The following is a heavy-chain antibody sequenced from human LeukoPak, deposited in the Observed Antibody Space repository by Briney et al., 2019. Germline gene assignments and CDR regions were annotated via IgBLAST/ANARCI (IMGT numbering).Heavy chain of an antibody. V-gene: IGHV1-2*02. D-gene: IGHD3-22*01. CDR1: GYTFTGYY. CDR3: ARDENYYYDSSGYFSY. J-gene: IGHJ4*02. CDR2: INPNSGGT. Sequence: ASVKVSCKASGYTFTGYYMHWVRQAPGQGLEWMGWINPNSGGTNYAQKFQGRVTMTRDTSISTAYMELSRLRSDDTAVYYCARDENYYYDSSGYFSYWGQGTLVTVSS.